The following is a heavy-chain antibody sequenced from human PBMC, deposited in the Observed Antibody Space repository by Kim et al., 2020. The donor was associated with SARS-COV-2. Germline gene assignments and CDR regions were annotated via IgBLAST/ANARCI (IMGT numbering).Heavy chain of an antibody. CDR2: TNDSGNT. CDR3: ARDQFRDFHGAIHI. V-gene: IGHV4-34*01. J-gene: IGHJ3*02. CDR1: GGSFSGYY. Sequence: SETLSLKCAVYGGSFSGYYCNWIRQSPRKGLEWVGETNDSGNTRYNPSLESRVSISVAASKNQVSLKLTSVTAADTAVYYCARDQFRDFHGAIHIWGQG. D-gene: IGHD1-26*01.